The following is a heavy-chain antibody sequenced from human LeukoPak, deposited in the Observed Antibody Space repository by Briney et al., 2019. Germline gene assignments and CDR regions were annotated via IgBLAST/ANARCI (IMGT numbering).Heavy chain of an antibody. D-gene: IGHD1-26*01. CDR3: ARVWDKADY. Sequence: GGSLRLSCAASGFTVSSNYMSWVRQAPGKGLVWVSRINGDASSISYADSVKGRFTISRDNAKNTLYLQMNSLRVEDTAVYYCARVWDKADYWGQGTLVTVSS. J-gene: IGHJ4*02. V-gene: IGHV3-74*01. CDR2: INGDASSI. CDR1: GFTVSSNY.